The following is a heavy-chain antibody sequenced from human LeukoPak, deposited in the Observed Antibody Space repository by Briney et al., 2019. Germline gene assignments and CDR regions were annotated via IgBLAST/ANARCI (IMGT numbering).Heavy chain of an antibody. CDR1: GLTFSSYA. CDR2: ISGSGDRT. J-gene: IGHJ4*02. V-gene: IGHV3-23*01. CDR3: AKESPYSSPRNYYFDY. Sequence: GGSLRLSCAASGLTFSSYAMSWVRQAPGKGLEWVSAISGSGDRTYYADSVKGRFTISRDNSKNTLSLQMNSLRAEDAAIYYCAKESPYSSPRNYYFDYWGQGTLVTVSS. D-gene: IGHD5-18*01.